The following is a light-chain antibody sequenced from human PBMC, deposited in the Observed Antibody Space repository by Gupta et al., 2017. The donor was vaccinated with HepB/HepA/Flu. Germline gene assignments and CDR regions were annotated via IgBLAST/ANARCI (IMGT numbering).Light chain of an antibody. V-gene: IGLV3-21*01. CDR1: NIGSKS. CDR2: NDS. Sequence: SYMLTLPPSFSVPPAQKARVTCGGHNIGSKSVHWYQQKPGQAPVLVIYNDSDRPSGIPERFSGANSGNTATLTISRVEAGDEADYYCQVWDSSSEHYVFGSGTKVTVL. CDR3: QVWDSSSEHYV. J-gene: IGLJ1*01.